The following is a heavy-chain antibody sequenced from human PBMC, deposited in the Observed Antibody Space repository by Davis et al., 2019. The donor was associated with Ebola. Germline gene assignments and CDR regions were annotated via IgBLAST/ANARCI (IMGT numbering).Heavy chain of an antibody. J-gene: IGHJ4*02. CDR2: VKFDGSHQ. CDR1: GFTFSTYG. Sequence: PGGSLRLSCAASGFTFSTYGMHWVRQAPGKGLEWVAVVKFDGSHQNYAESVKGRFTISRDNSKNTLYLQMNSLRAEDTAVYYCARKTFSDYWGQGTLVTVSS. V-gene: IGHV3-33*01. CDR3: ARKTFSDY.